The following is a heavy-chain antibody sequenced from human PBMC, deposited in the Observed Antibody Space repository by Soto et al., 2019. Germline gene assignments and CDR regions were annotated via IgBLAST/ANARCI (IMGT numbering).Heavy chain of an antibody. D-gene: IGHD2-2*01. CDR2: IYYSGST. Sequence: SETLSLTCTVSGGSISSGGYYWSWIRQHPGRGLEWIGYIYYSGSTYYNPSLKSRVTISVDTSKNQFSLKLSSVTAADTAVYYCARGLEYCSSTSCPDNWFDPWGQGTLVTVSS. CDR3: ARGLEYCSSTSCPDNWFDP. J-gene: IGHJ5*02. CDR1: GGSISSGGYY. V-gene: IGHV4-31*03.